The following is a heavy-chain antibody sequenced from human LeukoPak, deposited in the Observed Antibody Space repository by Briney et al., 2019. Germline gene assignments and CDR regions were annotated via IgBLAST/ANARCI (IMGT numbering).Heavy chain of an antibody. CDR1: GLIFSNYW. D-gene: IGHD5-12*01. Sequence: GSLRLSCAGSGLIFSNYWMSWVREAPGKGLEWVANIKQAGSEIYYVDSVNGRFTIFRDNAKKSLYLQMNSLRAEDTAVCYCARGGYSRNWFDPWGQGTLVTVSS. V-gene: IGHV3-7*03. CDR2: IKQAGSEI. CDR3: ARGGYSRNWFDP. J-gene: IGHJ5*02.